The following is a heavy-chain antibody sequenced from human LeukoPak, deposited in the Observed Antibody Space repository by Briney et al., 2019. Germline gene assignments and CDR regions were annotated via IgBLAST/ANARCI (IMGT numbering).Heavy chain of an antibody. CDR3: ARQARAYYYDSSGYYPHRYFDY. V-gene: IGHV4-59*08. J-gene: IGHJ4*02. CDR1: GGSISSYY. D-gene: IGHD3-22*01. Sequence: SETLSLTCTVSGGSISSYYWSWIRQPPGKGLEWIGYIYYSGSTNYNPSLKSRVTISVDASKNQFSLKLSSVTAADTAVYYCARQARAYYYDSSGYYPHRYFDYWGQGTLVTVSS. CDR2: IYYSGST.